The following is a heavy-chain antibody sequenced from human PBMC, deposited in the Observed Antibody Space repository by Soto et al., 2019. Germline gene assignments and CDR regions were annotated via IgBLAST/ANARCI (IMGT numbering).Heavy chain of an antibody. CDR2: IYYSGST. CDR1: GGSISSGGYY. D-gene: IGHD3-22*01. Sequence: QVQLQESGPGLVKPSQTLSLTCTVSGGSISSGGYYWSWIRQHPGKGLEWIGYIYYSGSTYYNPPLKIRVTISVDTSKNQFSLKLSSVTAADTAVYYCARERGGYDSSGWRGYFQHWGQGTLVTVSS. CDR3: ARERGGYDSSGWRGYFQH. J-gene: IGHJ1*01. V-gene: IGHV4-31*03.